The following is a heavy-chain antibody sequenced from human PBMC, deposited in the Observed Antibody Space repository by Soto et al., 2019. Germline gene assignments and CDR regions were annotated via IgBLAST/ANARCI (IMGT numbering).Heavy chain of an antibody. J-gene: IGHJ5*02. CDR2: IFHSGST. Sequence: WVRKPPGKGMEWIGEIFHSGSTNYTLSLESRVTISVDKSKNQFSLTLTSVPAADTAVYFCARGRGRYSSGWSGFGPCGERILVT. V-gene: IGHV4-4*01. CDR3: ARGRGRYSSGWSGFGP. D-gene: IGHD6-19*01.